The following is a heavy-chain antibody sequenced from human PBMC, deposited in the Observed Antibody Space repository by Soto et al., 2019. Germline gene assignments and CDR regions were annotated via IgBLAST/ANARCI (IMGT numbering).Heavy chain of an antibody. CDR3: ARGKLREFDGLVSDLDY. J-gene: IGHJ4*02. CDR1: GGNFSSYA. D-gene: IGHD3-9*01. CDR2: IISIFGTG. V-gene: IGHV1-69*13. Sequence: SVKVSCKASGGNFSSYAIRWVRHAPGQGLEWMGGIISIFGTGNYAQKFQGRVTITEDESTSTAYMELTILRSEATAVYYCARGKLREFDGLVSDLDYWGQGTLDTVSS.